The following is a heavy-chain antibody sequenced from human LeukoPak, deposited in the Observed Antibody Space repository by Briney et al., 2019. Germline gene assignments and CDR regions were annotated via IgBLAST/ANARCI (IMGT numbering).Heavy chain of an antibody. D-gene: IGHD5-12*01. J-gene: IGHJ4*02. CDR2: INPNSGGT. CDR3: ARASMVATDY. Sequence: ASVKVSCKASGYTFTGYYMHWVRQAPGQGLEWMGWINPNSGGTNYAQKFQGRVTMTRDTSTSTVYMELSSLRSEDTAVYYCARASMVATDYWGQGTLVTVSS. CDR1: GYTFTGYY. V-gene: IGHV1-2*02.